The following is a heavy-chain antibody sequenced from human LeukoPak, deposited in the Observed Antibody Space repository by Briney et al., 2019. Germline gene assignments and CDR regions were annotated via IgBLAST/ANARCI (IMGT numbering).Heavy chain of an antibody. V-gene: IGHV3-43*01. CDR3: AKDLDSSGYRFYFRH. J-gene: IGHJ1*01. Sequence: GGSLRLSCAASGFSFDEYTLHWVRQAPGKGLERVSLISWDGGSRDYADSVKGRFTISRDNSKNSLYLQKNSLRTEDTALYYCAKDLDSSGYRFYFRHWGQGTLVNVSS. CDR2: ISWDGGSR. D-gene: IGHD3-22*01. CDR1: GFSFDEYT.